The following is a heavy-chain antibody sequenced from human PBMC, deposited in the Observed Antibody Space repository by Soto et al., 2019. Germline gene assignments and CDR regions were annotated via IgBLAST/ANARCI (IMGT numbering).Heavy chain of an antibody. CDR3: TKERGLYYYYSSDSANSYYYGMDV. Sequence: EVKLVESGGGLVEPGRALRLSCVASGFAFDDFAMHWVRQVPGRGLEWVSGINWNSGSIGYADSVKGRFTISRDNVQNSLYLQMNNLRPEDTALYYCTKERGLYYYYSSDSANSYYYGMDVWGQGTKVTVSS. CDR1: GFAFDDFA. V-gene: IGHV3-9*01. D-gene: IGHD3-22*01. J-gene: IGHJ6*02. CDR2: INWNSGSI.